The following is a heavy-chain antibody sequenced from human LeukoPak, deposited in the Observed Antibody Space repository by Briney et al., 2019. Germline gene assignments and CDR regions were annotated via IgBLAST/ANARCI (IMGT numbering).Heavy chain of an antibody. CDR1: GFTFSNAW. D-gene: IGHD3-16*01. J-gene: IGHJ1*01. Sequence: SGGSLRLYCVASGFTFSNAWMNWVRQAPGKGLEWVGRIKSNSDGGTTDYAAPVKGKFTISRDDSKNTLYLQMNSLKSEDTAVYYCTTGGGVYDYVSLHWGQGTLVTVSS. CDR2: IKSNSDGGTT. V-gene: IGHV3-15*01. CDR3: TTGGGVYDYVSLH.